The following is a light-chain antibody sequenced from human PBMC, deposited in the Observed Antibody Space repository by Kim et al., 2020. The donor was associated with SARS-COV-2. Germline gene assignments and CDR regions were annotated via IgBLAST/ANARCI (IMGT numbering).Light chain of an antibody. CDR1: QSVSSK. CDR2: GAS. J-gene: IGKJ4*01. V-gene: IGKV3-15*01. Sequence: EIVMTQSPATLSVSPGERVTLSCRASQSVSSKLAWYQQKPGQAPRLLIYGASTRATGTPARFSGSGSGTEFTLDISSLQSEDFAVYYCQQYDTRPPVTFGGGTKVDIK. CDR3: QQYDTRPPVT.